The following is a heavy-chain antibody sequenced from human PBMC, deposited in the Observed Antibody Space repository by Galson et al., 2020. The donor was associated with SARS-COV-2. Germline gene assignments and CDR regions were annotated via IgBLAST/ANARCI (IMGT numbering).Heavy chain of an antibody. D-gene: IGHD3-22*01. Sequence: ASVKVSCKASGYTFANYGISWVRQAPGQGLEWVGWISYYNGNTNYAEKVQGRVTLTTDASTSTAYMELRYLRPDDTAVYYCASRGYYYDSSGHYSGDAFDSWGQGTMVTVCS. V-gene: IGHV1-18*04. J-gene: IGHJ3*02. CDR2: ISYYNGNT. CDR1: GYTFANYG. CDR3: ASRGYYYDSSGHYSGDAFDS.